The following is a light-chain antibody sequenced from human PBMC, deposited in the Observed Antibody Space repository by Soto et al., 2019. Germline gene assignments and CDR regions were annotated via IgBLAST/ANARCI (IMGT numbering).Light chain of an antibody. CDR3: AAWGGSLSGWV. Sequence: QSVLTQPPSASGTPGQRVTISCSGSSSNIGSKYVYWYQQLPGTAPKLLIYRNDQRPSGVPDRFSGSKSGTSASLAISGLRSEDEADYYCAAWGGSLSGWVFGGGTKLTVL. V-gene: IGLV1-47*01. CDR2: RND. J-gene: IGLJ3*02. CDR1: SSNIGSKY.